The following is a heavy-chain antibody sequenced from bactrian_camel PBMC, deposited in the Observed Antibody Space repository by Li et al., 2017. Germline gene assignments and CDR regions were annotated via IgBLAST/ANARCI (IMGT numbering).Heavy chain of an antibody. CDR3: AADVWGGPVRYGGGCSLISLANAYSRHPDY. Sequence: VESGGGTAQAGGSLRLSCAISGSTFGSCFGWFRQAPGKEREGVASIYIGDIGDIRGYNTEYADSVKGRFTISEDNAKYTVYLQMNMLEPEDTATYYCAADVWGGPVRYGGGCSLISLANAYSRHPDYWDQGTQVTVS. CDR1: GSTFGSC. D-gene: IGHD6*01. J-gene: IGHJ4*01. V-gene: IGHV3S61*01. CDR2: IYIGDIGDIRGYNT.